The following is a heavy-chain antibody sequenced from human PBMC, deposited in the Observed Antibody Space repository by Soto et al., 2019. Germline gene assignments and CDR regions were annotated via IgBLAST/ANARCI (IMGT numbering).Heavy chain of an antibody. D-gene: IGHD3-22*01. CDR3: AKNARAVDYYDSSGSTYYFDY. CDR2: ISGSGGGT. V-gene: IGHV3-23*01. CDR1: GFTFSSYA. Sequence: GGSLRLSCAASGFTFSSYAMSWVRQAPGKGLEWVSAISGSGGGTYYADSVKGRFTISRDNSKNTLYLQMNSLRAEDTAVYYCAKNARAVDYYDSSGSTYYFDYWGQGTLVTVSS. J-gene: IGHJ4*02.